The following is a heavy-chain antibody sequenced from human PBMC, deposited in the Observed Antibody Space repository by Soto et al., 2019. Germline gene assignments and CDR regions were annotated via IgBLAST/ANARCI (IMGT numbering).Heavy chain of an antibody. J-gene: IGHJ4*02. CDR1: GGSISSSSYY. CDR2: IYYSGST. D-gene: IGHD2-21*01. CDR3: AIQETILSFDY. V-gene: IGHV4-39*01. Sequence: QLQLQESGPGLVKPSETLSLTCTVSGGSISSSSYYWGWIRQPPGKGLEWIGSIYYSGSTYYNPSLKSRVTISVDTSKNQFSLKLSSVTAADTAVYYCAIQETILSFDYWGQGTLVTVSS.